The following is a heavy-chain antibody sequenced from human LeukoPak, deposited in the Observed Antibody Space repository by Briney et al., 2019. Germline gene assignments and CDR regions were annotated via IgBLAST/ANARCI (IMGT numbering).Heavy chain of an antibody. CDR1: GYTFTGYY. J-gene: IGHJ5*02. Sequence: ASVTVSCKASGYTFTGYYMHWVRQAPGQGLEWMGWINPNSGGTNYAQKFQGRVTMTRDTSISTAYMELSRLRSDDTAVYYCARDTTTVVTEYNWFDPWGQGTLVTVSS. D-gene: IGHD4-23*01. V-gene: IGHV1-2*02. CDR2: INPNSGGT. CDR3: ARDTTTVVTEYNWFDP.